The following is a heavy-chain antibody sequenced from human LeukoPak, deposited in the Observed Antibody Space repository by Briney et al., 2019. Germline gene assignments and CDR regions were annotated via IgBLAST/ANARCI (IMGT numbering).Heavy chain of an antibody. D-gene: IGHD5-18*01. CDR3: ARDRGGYSYGYSGNWFDP. CDR1: GGSISSKTYY. CDR2: IHYSGST. Sequence: SETLSLTCTVSGGSISSKTYYWGWIRLPPGKGLEWIGNIHYSGSTYYNPSLKSRVTISVDTSKNQFSLKLSSVTAADTAVYFCARDRGGYSYGYSGNWFDPWGQGTLVTVSS. V-gene: IGHV4-39*02. J-gene: IGHJ5*02.